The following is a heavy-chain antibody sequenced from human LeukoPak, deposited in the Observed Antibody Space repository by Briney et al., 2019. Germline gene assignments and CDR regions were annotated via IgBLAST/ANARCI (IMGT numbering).Heavy chain of an antibody. CDR2: IIPILGIA. CDR3: ARDGRTPNYYYYGMDV. J-gene: IGHJ6*02. CDR1: GYTFTSYD. D-gene: IGHD1-1*01. V-gene: IGHV1-69*04. Sequence: SVKVSCKASGYTFTSYDINWVRQAPGQGLEWMGRIIPILGIANYAQKFQGRVTITADKSTSTAYMELSSLRSEDTAVYYCARDGRTPNYYYYGMDVWGQGTTVTVSS.